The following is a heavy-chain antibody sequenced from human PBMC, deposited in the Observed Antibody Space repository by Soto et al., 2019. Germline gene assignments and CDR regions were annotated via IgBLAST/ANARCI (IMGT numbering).Heavy chain of an antibody. J-gene: IGHJ6*02. CDR1: GGTFSTSA. V-gene: IGHV1-69*01. D-gene: IGHD2-2*02. CDR2: IIPFLGAS. CDR3: AIEPFSTIRCYNSDYYYGMDV. Sequence: QVQLVQSGAEVKKPGSSVKVSCKASGGTFSTSALAWVRQAPGQGLEWMGGIIPFLGASTYAQKFQGRVTITADESTSTATMALSTLRPADTAVYFCAIEPFSTIRCYNSDYYYGMDVWGQGTTVTVPS.